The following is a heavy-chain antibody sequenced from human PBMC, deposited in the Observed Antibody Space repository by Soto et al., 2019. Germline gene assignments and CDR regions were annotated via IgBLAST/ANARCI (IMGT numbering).Heavy chain of an antibody. Sequence: GSLRLSCAASGFTFSSYAMSWVRQAPGKGLEWVSAISGSGGSTYYADSVKGRFTISRDNSKNTLYLQMSSLRAEDTAVYYCAKAGYSYGPYNWFDPWGQGTLVTVSS. J-gene: IGHJ5*02. D-gene: IGHD5-18*01. CDR1: GFTFSSYA. CDR3: AKAGYSYGPYNWFDP. CDR2: ISGSGGST. V-gene: IGHV3-23*01.